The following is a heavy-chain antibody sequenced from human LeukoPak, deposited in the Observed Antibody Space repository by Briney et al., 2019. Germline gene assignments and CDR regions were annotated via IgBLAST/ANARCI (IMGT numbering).Heavy chain of an antibody. V-gene: IGHV2-70*11. Sequence: SGPALVKPPQTLTLTCTFSGFSLSTSGMCVSWIRQPPGKALEWLARIDWDDDKYYSTSLRTRLTISKDTSKNQVVLTMTNMDPVGTATYYCARLLYCSTTSCYYFDYWGQGTLVTVSS. D-gene: IGHD2-2*01. CDR1: GFSLSTSGMC. J-gene: IGHJ4*02. CDR3: ARLLYCSTTSCYYFDY. CDR2: IDWDDDK.